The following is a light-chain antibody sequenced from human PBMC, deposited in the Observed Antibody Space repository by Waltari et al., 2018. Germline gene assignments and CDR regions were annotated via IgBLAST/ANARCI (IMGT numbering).Light chain of an antibody. V-gene: IGLV1-51*01. CDR3: GTWDSSLSARV. J-gene: IGLJ3*02. CDR2: DNN. Sequence: QSVLTQPPSVSAAPGQKVTISCSGSRSNIGNNYVFWYQQLPGTAPKLLIYDNNKRPSGIPDRFSGSKSGTSATLGITGLQTGDEADYYCGTWDSSLSARVFGGGTKLTVL. CDR1: RSNIGNNY.